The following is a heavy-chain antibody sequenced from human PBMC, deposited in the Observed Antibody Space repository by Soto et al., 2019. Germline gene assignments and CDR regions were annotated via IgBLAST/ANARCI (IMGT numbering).Heavy chain of an antibody. CDR2: INPSGGST. Sequence: GASVKVSCKASGYTFTSYYMHWVRQALGQGLEWMGIINPSGGSTSYAQKFQGRVNMTRDTSTSTVYMKLSSLRSEDTAVYYCARVGVDTAMVSRAETSDYWGQGTLVTVSS. V-gene: IGHV1-46*01. CDR1: GYTFTSYY. J-gene: IGHJ4*02. D-gene: IGHD5-18*01. CDR3: ARVGVDTAMVSRAETSDY.